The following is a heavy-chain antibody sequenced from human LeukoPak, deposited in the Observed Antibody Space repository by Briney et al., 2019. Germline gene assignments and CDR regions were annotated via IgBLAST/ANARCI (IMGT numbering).Heavy chain of an antibody. CDR2: INAGNGNT. Sequence: ASVKVSCKASGYTFTSYAMHWVRQAPGQRLEWMGWINAGNGNTKYSQKFQGRVTITRDTSASTAYMELSSLRSADTAVYYCASTTPPPIAAPGTRGLGYYGMDVWGQGTTATVSS. J-gene: IGHJ6*02. CDR1: GYTFTSYA. D-gene: IGHD6-13*01. V-gene: IGHV1-3*01. CDR3: ASTTPPPIAAPGTRGLGYYGMDV.